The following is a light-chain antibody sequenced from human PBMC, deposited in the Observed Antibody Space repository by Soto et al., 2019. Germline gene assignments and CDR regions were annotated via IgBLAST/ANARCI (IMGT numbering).Light chain of an antibody. J-gene: IGKJ4*01. V-gene: IGKV1-12*01. CDR2: SAS. Sequence: QMTHSPPYASASVGDRVTITCRASQPISSWLAWYQKKPGQPPNXLIYSASTLRSGVPSRFRGTESGTLFTLTITNLKPEDGETDDGQQARSFPLTFRGGTKVDIK. CDR1: QPISSW. CDR3: QQARSFPLT.